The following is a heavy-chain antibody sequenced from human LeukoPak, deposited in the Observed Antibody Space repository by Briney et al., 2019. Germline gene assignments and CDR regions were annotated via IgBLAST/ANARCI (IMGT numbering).Heavy chain of an antibody. CDR2: IYYSGST. J-gene: IGHJ6*03. Sequence: PSETLSLTCTVSGGSISSYYWSWIRQPPGKGLEWIGYIYYSGSTNYNPSLKSRVTISVDTSKNQFSLKPSSVTAADTAVYYCARGIHHGCSSTSCGYYYYMDVWGKGTTVTVSS. CDR1: GGSISSYY. CDR3: ARGIHHGCSSTSCGYYYYMDV. V-gene: IGHV4-59*01. D-gene: IGHD2-2*01.